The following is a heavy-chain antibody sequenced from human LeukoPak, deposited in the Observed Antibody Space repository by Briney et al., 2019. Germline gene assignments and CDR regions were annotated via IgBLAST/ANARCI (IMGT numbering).Heavy chain of an antibody. CDR3: ARRARVGSGWPYYYYGMDV. V-gene: IGHV4-59*08. CDR1: GGSISSYY. Sequence: SETLSLTCTVSGGSISSYYWSWIRQPPGKGLEWIGYIYYSGSTNYNPSLKSRVTISVDTSKNQSSLKLSSVTAADTAVYYCARRARVGSGWPYYYYGMDVWGQGTTVTVSS. CDR2: IYYSGST. D-gene: IGHD6-19*01. J-gene: IGHJ6*02.